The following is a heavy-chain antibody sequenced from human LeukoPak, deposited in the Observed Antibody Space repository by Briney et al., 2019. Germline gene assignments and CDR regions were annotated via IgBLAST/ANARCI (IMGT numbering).Heavy chain of an antibody. D-gene: IGHD4-17*01. CDR3: ASSGTTVLTNYYYYGMDV. CDR1: GGSISSYY. Sequence: SETLSLTCTVSGGSISSYYWSWIRQPPGKGLEWIGYIYYSGSTNYNPSLKSRVTISVDTSKNQFSLKLSSVTAADTAVYYCASSGTTVLTNYYYYGMDVWGQGTTVTVSS. V-gene: IGHV4-59*01. CDR2: IYYSGST. J-gene: IGHJ6*02.